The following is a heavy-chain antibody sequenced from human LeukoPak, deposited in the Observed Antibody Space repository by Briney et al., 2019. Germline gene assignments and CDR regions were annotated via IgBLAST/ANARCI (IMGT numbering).Heavy chain of an antibody. CDR2: ISSSSTYI. J-gene: IGHJ5*02. Sequence: GGSLRLSCAASGFTLSPYGMNWVRQAPRKRLEWVSAISSSSTYIYYADSVKGRFNISRDNSKSTLFLQMNSLRVEDTAVYYCARGGIAVAGDDLWGQGTLVTVSA. CDR3: ARGGIAVAGDDL. V-gene: IGHV3-21*01. D-gene: IGHD6-19*01. CDR1: GFTLSPYG.